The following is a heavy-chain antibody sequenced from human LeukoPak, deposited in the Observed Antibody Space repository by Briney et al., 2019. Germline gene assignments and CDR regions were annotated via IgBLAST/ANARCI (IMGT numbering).Heavy chain of an antibody. CDR3: AKDLSNWNDVTSPDY. Sequence: GRSLRLSCAASGFTFSSYGMHWVRQAPGQGLEWVTFISYDGSNKYYGDSVKGRFTISRDNSKNTLYLQMNSLRAEDTAVYYCAKDLSNWNDVTSPDYWGQGTLVTVSS. V-gene: IGHV3-30*18. CDR1: GFTFSSYG. J-gene: IGHJ4*02. CDR2: ISYDGSNK. D-gene: IGHD1-1*01.